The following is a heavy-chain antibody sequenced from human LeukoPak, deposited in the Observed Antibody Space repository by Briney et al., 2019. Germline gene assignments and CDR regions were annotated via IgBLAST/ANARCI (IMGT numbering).Heavy chain of an antibody. V-gene: IGHV3-74*01. CDR2: INRDGSST. D-gene: IGHD3-10*01. CDR3: ARDPMALDWFDP. J-gene: IGHJ5*02. Sequence: GGSLRLSCAASGFTFSSYWMHWVRQAPGKGLVWVSRINRDGSSTDYAVSVKGRFTISRDNAKNTLYLQMNNLRAEDTAVYYCARDPMALDWFDPWGQGTLVTFSS. CDR1: GFTFSSYW.